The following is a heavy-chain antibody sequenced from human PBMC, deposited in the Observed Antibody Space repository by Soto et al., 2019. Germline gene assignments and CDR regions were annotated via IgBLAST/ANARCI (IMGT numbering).Heavy chain of an antibody. CDR2: TYYRSKWYS. V-gene: IGHV6-1*01. CDR3: ARDGVRGGNFYFDY. D-gene: IGHD3-10*01. CDR1: GDSVSSNSAA. Sequence: SQTLSLTCAISGDSVSSNSAAWNWIRQSTSRGLEWLGRTYYRSKWYSDYVLSVKSRITINADTSRSRFSLQVNSVTPEDTAVYYCARDGVRGGNFYFDYWGQGTPVTVSS. J-gene: IGHJ4*02.